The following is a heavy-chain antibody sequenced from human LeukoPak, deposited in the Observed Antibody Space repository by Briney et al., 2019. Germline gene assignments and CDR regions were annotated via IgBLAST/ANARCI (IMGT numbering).Heavy chain of an antibody. Sequence: GGSLRLSCAASGFTFSSYAMSWVRQAPGKGLEWVSAISGSGGTTYYADSVKGRFTISRDNSRNTLSLQMNTLRAEDTAVYYCAKDRGYCSGGGCYRFDCWGQGTLVTVSS. J-gene: IGHJ4*02. D-gene: IGHD2-15*01. CDR2: ISGSGGTT. V-gene: IGHV3-23*01. CDR3: AKDRGYCSGGGCYRFDC. CDR1: GFTFSSYA.